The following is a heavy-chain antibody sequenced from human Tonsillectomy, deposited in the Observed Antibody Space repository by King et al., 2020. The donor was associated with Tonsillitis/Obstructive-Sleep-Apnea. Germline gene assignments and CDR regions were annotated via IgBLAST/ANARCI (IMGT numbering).Heavy chain of an antibody. Sequence: QLVQSGAEVKKPGASVKVSCKASGYTFSSYAMHWVRQAPGQRLEWMAWINAGNGNTRYSQKFQGRVTITRDTSAGTAYMELSSLRSEDTAVYYCARDFFRGDYYYYMDVWGKGTPVTVSS. V-gene: IGHV1-3*01. J-gene: IGHJ6*03. CDR1: GYTFSSYA. D-gene: IGHD3-10*01. CDR3: ARDFFRGDYYYYMDV. CDR2: INAGNGNT.